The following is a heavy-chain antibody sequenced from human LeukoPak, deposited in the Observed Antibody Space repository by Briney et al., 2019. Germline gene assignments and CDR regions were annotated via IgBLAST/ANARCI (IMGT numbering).Heavy chain of an antibody. CDR1: AFTFSRYA. D-gene: IGHD4-23*01. J-gene: IGHJ4*02. V-gene: IGHV3-30*04. CDR3: ERSHLPGDGGNYYFDY. CDR2: ISNDGRKT. Sequence: GGSLRLSCAASAFTFSRYAMHWVRQAPGKGLEWVAVISNDGRKTYHVDSAKGRLTISRDNSKSTLYLQVNSLRPGDTAVYYCERSHLPGDGGNYYFDYWGQGTLVTVSS.